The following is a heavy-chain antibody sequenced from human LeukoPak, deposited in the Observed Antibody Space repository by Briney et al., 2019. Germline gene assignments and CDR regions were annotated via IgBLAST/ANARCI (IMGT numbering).Heavy chain of an antibody. V-gene: IGHV4-59*01. J-gene: IGHJ4*02. CDR2: IYYSGST. Sequence: PSETLSLTCTVSGGSISSYYWSWIRQPPGKGLEWIGYIYYSGSTNYNPSLKSRVTISVDTSRNQFSLKLSSVTAADTAVYYCARERGGSSSWYVDYWGQGTLVTVSS. CDR3: ARERGGSSSWYVDY. D-gene: IGHD6-13*01. CDR1: GGSISSYY.